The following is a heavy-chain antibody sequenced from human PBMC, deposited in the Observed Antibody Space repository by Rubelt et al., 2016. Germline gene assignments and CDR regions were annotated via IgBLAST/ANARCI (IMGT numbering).Heavy chain of an antibody. J-gene: IGHJ4*02. D-gene: IGHD3-22*01. CDR1: GFSFSGHW. CDR2: ISGSGGST. Sequence: EVQLVESGGGLVQPGGSLRVSCTASGFSFSGHWMTWVRQAPGKGLEWVSAISGSGGSTYYADSVKGRFTISRDNSKNTLYLQMNSLRAEDTAGYYCARDGYYSETSGFYPYFDFWGQGTLVTVSS. V-gene: IGHV3-23*04. CDR3: ARDGYYSETSGFYPYFDF.